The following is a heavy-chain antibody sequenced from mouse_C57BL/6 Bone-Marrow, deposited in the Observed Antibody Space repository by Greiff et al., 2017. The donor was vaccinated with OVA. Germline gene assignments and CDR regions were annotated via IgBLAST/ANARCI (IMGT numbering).Heavy chain of an antibody. CDR2: IHPNSGST. Sequence: VQLQQPGAELVKPGASVKLSCKASGYTFTSYWMRWVKQRPGQGLEWIGMIHPNSGSTNYNEKFKSKATLTVDKSSSTAYMQLSSLTSEDSAVYYCASWGTTVVAKGFAYWGQGTLVTVSA. CDR3: ASWGTTVVAKGFAY. D-gene: IGHD1-1*01. J-gene: IGHJ3*01. CDR1: GYTFTSYW. V-gene: IGHV1-64*01.